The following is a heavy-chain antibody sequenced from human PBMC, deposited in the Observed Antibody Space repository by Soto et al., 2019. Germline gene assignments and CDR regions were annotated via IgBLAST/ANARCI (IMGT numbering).Heavy chain of an antibody. V-gene: IGHV1-8*01. CDR2: VNPSSGKI. J-gene: IGHJ4*02. D-gene: IGHD3-10*01. CDR1: GYTVITYD. CDR3: AGEFLTSDY. Sequence: ASVKVSCKASGYTVITYDINWVRQAPGKGLEWMGYVNPSSGKIVYAQKFQGRVTMTRNTPIGTAYMELSSLRSDDTAVYYCAGEFLTSDYWGQGTLVTVSS.